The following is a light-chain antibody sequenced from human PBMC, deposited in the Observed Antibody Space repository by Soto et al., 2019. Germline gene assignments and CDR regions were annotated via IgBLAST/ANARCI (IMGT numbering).Light chain of an antibody. Sequence: EMVLTQSPGTLSLSPGERATLSCKTSHSRGSNFLAWYQHKPRQAPRLLIYASSNRATGIPDRFSGSASGTDFTLTINRMEPEDLAVYDCQQYNDWPLTVGQGTKGEIK. CDR1: HSRGSNF. CDR2: ASS. CDR3: QQYNDWPLT. J-gene: IGKJ1*01. V-gene: IGKV3-20*01.